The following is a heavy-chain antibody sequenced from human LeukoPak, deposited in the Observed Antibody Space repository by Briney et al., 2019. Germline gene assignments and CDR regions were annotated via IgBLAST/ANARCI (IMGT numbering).Heavy chain of an antibody. CDR1: GYTFTSYG. V-gene: IGHV1-18*01. CDR3: ARAGYYDILTGWIYYYYGMDV. Sequence: ASVKVSCKASGYTFTSYGISWVRQAPGQGLEWMGWISAYNGNTNYAQKLQGRVTITTVTSTSTAYMELRSLRSDDTAVYYCARAGYYDILTGWIYYYYGMDVWGQGTTVTVSS. D-gene: IGHD3-9*01. J-gene: IGHJ6*02. CDR2: ISAYNGNT.